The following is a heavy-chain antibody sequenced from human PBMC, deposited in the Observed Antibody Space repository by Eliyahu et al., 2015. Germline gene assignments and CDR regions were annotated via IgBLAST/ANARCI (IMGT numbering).Heavy chain of an antibody. V-gene: IGHV3-66*01. Sequence: EVQLVESGGGLVQPGGSLRLSCAASGFXVSSNYMSWVRQAPGKGLEWVSVIYRGGSTYYADSVKGRFTISRDNSKNTLYLQMNSLRAEDTAVYYCARDVPQYRDYGDYALDYWGQGTLVTVSS. D-gene: IGHD4-17*01. CDR1: GFXVSSNY. J-gene: IGHJ4*02. CDR3: ARDVPQYRDYGDYALDY. CDR2: IYRGGST.